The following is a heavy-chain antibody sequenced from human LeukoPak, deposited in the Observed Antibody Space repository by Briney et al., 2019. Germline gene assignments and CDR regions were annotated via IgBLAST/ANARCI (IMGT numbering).Heavy chain of an antibody. D-gene: IGHD1-7*01. J-gene: IGHJ4*02. CDR3: ARDGYNWNYRAFEY. Sequence: ASVKVSCKASGYTFTSYDINWVRQATGQGLEWMGWMNPNSGNTGYAQKFQGRVTITADESTSTAYMELSSLRSEDTAVHYCARDGYNWNYRAFEYWGQGTLVTVSS. CDR1: GYTFTSYD. V-gene: IGHV1-8*03. CDR2: MNPNSGNT.